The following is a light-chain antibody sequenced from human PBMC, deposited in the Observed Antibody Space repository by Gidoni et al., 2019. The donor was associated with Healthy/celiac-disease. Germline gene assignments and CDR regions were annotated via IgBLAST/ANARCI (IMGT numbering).Light chain of an antibody. J-gene: IGKJ1*01. CDR2: KAS. V-gene: IGKV1-5*03. CDR1: PSISSW. CDR3: QQYNSYPWT. Sequence: DSQMTQSPSTLSASVGDRVTITCRASPSISSWLAWYQQKPGKAPKLLIYKASSLESGVPSRFSGSGSGTEFTLTISSLQPDDFATYYCQQYNSYPWTFGQXTKVEIK.